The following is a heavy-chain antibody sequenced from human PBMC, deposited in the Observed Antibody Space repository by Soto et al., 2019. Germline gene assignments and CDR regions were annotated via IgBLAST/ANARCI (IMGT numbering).Heavy chain of an antibody. Sequence: QLQLQESGPGLVKPSETLSLTCTVSGGSITSTTYYWGWIRQPPGKGLEWIGSIYYSGSTYYSPSLKSRVTMSVDTSKNHFSLDLNSVTAADTAVYYCARHRTYSSFLFAAWGQGTLVTVSS. CDR2: IYYSGST. V-gene: IGHV4-39*01. CDR3: ARHRTYSSFLFAA. D-gene: IGHD6-6*01. CDR1: GGSITSTTYY. J-gene: IGHJ5*02.